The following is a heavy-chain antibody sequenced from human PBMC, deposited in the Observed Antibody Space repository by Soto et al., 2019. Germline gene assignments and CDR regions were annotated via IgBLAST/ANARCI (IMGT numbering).Heavy chain of an antibody. V-gene: IGHV3-53*01. J-gene: IGHJ4*02. D-gene: IGHD1-1*01. CDR1: GFDVTTNC. CDR2: VCTGGAT. CDR3: VRDKRTISGIFPGY. Sequence: PGGSLRLSCVGSGFDVTTNCMRWVRQAPGKGLECVSIVCTGGATHYADSVKGRFTISRDSSKNTVHLQMNNVRAEDTAVYYCVRDKRTISGIFPGYWGQGTQVTVPQ.